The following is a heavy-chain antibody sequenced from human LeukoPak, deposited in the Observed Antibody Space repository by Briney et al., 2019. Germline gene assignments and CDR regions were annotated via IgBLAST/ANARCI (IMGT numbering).Heavy chain of an antibody. V-gene: IGHV3-73*01. D-gene: IGHD6-19*01. CDR2: IRSKTNSYAT. Sequence: PGGSLRLSCAASGFTFSDSAIHWVRQASGKGLEWVGRIRSKTNSYATAYAASVKGRFTISRDDSKNTAYLQMNSLKTEDTAVYYCTRLEAVAGTRDYWGQGTLVTVSS. J-gene: IGHJ4*02. CDR3: TRLEAVAGTRDY. CDR1: GFTFSDSA.